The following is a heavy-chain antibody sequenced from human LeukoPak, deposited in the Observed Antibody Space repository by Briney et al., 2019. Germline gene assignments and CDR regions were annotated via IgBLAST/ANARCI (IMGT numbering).Heavy chain of an antibody. D-gene: IGHD3-3*01. CDR3: AIGNWVLRGFDY. CDR2: IYYSGST. J-gene: IGHJ4*02. V-gene: IGHV4-39*01. Sequence: SETLSLTCTVSGGSISSSSYYWGWIRQPPGKGLEWIGSIYYSGSTYYNPSLKSRVTISVDTSKNQFSLKLSSVTAADTAVYYCAIGNWVLRGFDYWVQGTLVTVSS. CDR1: GGSISSSSYY.